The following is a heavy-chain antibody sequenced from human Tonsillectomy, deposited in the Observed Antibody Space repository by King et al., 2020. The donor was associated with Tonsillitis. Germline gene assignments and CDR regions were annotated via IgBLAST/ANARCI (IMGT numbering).Heavy chain of an antibody. CDR2: IFYSGST. Sequence: QLQESGPGLVKPSETLSLTCTVSGGSVSSDSYYWSWIRQPPGKGLEWIGYIFYSGSTNYNPSLKSRVTISVDTSKNQFSLNLSSVTAADTAVYYCARVAPAAIPDWYFDLWGRGALVTVSS. J-gene: IGHJ2*01. CDR1: GGSVSSDSYY. CDR3: ARVAPAAIPDWYFDL. D-gene: IGHD2-2*01. V-gene: IGHV4-61*01.